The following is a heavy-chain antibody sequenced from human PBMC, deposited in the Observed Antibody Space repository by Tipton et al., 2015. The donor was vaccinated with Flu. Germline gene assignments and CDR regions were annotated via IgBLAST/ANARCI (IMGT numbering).Heavy chain of an antibody. Sequence: MQLVQSGAEVKKPGESLKISCKGSGHSFTSYWIGWVRQMPGKGLEWMGIIYPGDSDTRYSPSFQGQVTISADKSISTAYLQWSSLKASDTAMYYCASHLTGKKDFYSYYGMDVWGQGTTVTVSS. V-gene: IGHV5-51*01. CDR1: GHSFTSYW. D-gene: IGHD7-27*01. J-gene: IGHJ6*02. CDR2: IYPGDSDT. CDR3: ASHLTGKKDFYSYYGMDV.